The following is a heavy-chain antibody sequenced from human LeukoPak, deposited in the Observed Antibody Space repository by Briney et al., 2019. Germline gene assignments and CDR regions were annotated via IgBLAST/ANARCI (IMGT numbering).Heavy chain of an antibody. CDR3: ARDNYYGSGSYPY. CDR1: GGSVSSGSYY. D-gene: IGHD3-10*01. J-gene: IGHJ4*02. V-gene: IGHV4-61*01. Sequence: ASETLSLTCTVSGGSVSSGSYYWSWIRQPPGKGLEWIRYIYYSGSTNYNPSLKSRVTISVDTSKNQFSLKLSSVTAADTAVYYCARDNYYGSGSYPYWGQGTLVTVSS. CDR2: IYYSGST.